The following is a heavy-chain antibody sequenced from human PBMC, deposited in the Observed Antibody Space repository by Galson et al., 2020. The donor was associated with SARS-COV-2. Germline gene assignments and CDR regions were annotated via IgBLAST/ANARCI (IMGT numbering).Heavy chain of an antibody. CDR1: GFSLSTSGMC. V-gene: IGHV2-70*11. D-gene: IGHD6-13*01. Sequence: ESGPTLVKPTQTLTLTCTLSGFSLSTSGMCVSWIRQHPGKALEWLARIDWDDDKYYSTSLKTSLTISKDTSKNQVVLTMTNMDPVDTATYYCARIKPGMAGRREGYYFDYWGQGTLVTVSS. J-gene: IGHJ4*02. CDR3: ARIKPGMAGRREGYYFDY. CDR2: IDWDDDK.